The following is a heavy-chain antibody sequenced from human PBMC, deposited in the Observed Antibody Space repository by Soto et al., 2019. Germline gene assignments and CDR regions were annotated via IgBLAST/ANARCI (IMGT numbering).Heavy chain of an antibody. CDR3: ARVASSSWLIDY. CDR2: ISSNGGTT. D-gene: IGHD6-13*01. CDR1: GFTFSNYA. V-gene: IGHV3-64*01. J-gene: IGHJ4*02. Sequence: GGSLRLSCAASGFTFSNYAMYWFRQAPGKGLEYVSVISSNGGTTYYANSVKGRFTISRDNSKNTLYLQMGSLRAEDMAVYYCARVASSSWLIDYWGQGTLVTVSS.